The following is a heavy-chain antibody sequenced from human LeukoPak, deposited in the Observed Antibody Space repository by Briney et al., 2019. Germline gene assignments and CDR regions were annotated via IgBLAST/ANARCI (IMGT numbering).Heavy chain of an antibody. CDR1: GLTFSSYA. J-gene: IGHJ4*02. CDR3: AKDARRYSGWYFFDH. V-gene: IGHV3-23*01. D-gene: IGHD6-19*01. CDR2: ITGSGAET. Sequence: GGSLRLSCAASGLTFSSYAMSWVRQAPGKGLEWVSSITGSGAETNSADAVKGRFTISRDNSRNTLYLQMNSLRVDDTAAYYCAKDARRYSGWYFFDHWGQGTLVTVSS.